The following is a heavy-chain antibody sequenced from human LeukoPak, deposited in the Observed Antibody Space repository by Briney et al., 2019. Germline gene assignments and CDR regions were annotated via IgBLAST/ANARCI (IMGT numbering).Heavy chain of an antibody. V-gene: IGHV3-21*01. CDR1: LFTFRNHN. D-gene: IGHD6-6*01. CDR2: ISSTGTYI. Sequence: PGGSLTLSCPGSLFTFRNHNRNGFGQPRAKGLAWVSSISSTGTYIYYADSVKGRFTISRDNAKNSLYLQMDSLRDEDTAVYYCARGSIATRPTFFEYWGQGTLVTVSS. CDR3: ARGSIATRPTFFEY. J-gene: IGHJ4*02.